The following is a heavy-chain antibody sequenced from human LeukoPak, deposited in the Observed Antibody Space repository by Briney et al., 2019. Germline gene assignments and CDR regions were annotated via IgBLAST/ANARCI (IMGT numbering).Heavy chain of an antibody. CDR1: GFTFDRYT. Sequence: GGSLRLSCATSGFTFDRYTIHWVRQAPGKGLEWVSLAGWAGGTTYYSDSVRGRFTISRDSGKNSVYLQMNSQTTDDTAFYFCAKELGTMFFDYWGQGALVTVSS. V-gene: IGHV3-43*01. D-gene: IGHD3-10*02. CDR3: AKELGTMFFDY. J-gene: IGHJ4*02. CDR2: AGWAGGTT.